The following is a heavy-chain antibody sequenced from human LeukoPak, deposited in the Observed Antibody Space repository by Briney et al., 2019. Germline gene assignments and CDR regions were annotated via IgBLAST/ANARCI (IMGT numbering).Heavy chain of an antibody. CDR2: IIGSGGGT. CDR1: GFTFRSYA. J-gene: IGHJ4*02. V-gene: IGHV3-23*01. D-gene: IGHD6-19*01. CDR3: AKRNSSGWYYFDY. Sequence: GGSLRPSCPPSGFTFRSYAMSWVRQPPGRGREWVSTIIGSGGGTFYADSVKGRFTISRDNSKNTVYLQMNSLRAEDTSVYYCAKRNSSGWYYFDYWGQGTLVTVSS.